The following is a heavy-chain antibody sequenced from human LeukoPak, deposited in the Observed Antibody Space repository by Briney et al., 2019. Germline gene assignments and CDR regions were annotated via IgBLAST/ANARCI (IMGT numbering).Heavy chain of an antibody. D-gene: IGHD3-10*01. CDR2: IYYSGST. J-gene: IGHJ6*03. CDR1: GGSISSYY. CDR3: ARGPDSPSYYYYMDV. Sequence: SETLSLTCTVSGGSISSYYWSWIRQTPGKGLEWIGYIYYSGSTNYNPSLKSRVTISVDTSKNQFSLKLSSVTAADTAVYYCARGPDSPSYYYYMDVWGKGTTVTVSS. V-gene: IGHV4-59*08.